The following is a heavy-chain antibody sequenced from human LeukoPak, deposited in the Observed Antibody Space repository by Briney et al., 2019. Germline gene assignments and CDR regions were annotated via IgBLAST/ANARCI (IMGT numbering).Heavy chain of an antibody. CDR3: ARDRHDYTHYFDS. V-gene: IGHV3-7*01. CDR1: GFTFSSYW. J-gene: IGHJ4*02. CDR2: IKQDGSEK. Sequence: GGSLRLSCAASGFTFSSYWMSWVRQAPGKGLEWVANIKQDGSEKYYVDSVKGRFTISRDNAKNSLYLQMNSLRAEDTAVYYCARDRHDYTHYFDSWGQGTLVTVSS. D-gene: IGHD4-11*01.